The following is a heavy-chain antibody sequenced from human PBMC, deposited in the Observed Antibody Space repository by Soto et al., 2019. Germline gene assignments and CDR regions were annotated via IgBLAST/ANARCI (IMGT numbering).Heavy chain of an antibody. CDR3: ARVRGYYGSGTKSFICDS. CDR1: GGSVNGGSYY. CDR2: IYNNGGT. D-gene: IGHD3-10*01. Sequence: QVHLQESGPGLVKPSETLSLTCIVSGGSVNGGSYYWSWVRQTPGNHLQWIGLIYNNGGTFFSPSLEGSLSMSMDRAMNHFSLRLKSVTAADSANYVCARVRGYYGSGTKSFICDSWGQG. J-gene: IGHJ4*02. V-gene: IGHV4-61*03.